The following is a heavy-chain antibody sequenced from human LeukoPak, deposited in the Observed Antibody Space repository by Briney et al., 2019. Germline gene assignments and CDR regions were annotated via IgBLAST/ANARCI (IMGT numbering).Heavy chain of an antibody. CDR3: ARDRIGSGYHGGDAFDI. V-gene: IGHV4-59*01. J-gene: IGHJ3*02. Sequence: SETLSLTCTASDDSISRDFWSWIRQPPGKGLEWIGYIYYSGSTNYKPSLKSRVSISVDTSKNQFSLKLTSVTAADTAVYYCARDRIGSGYHGGDAFDIWGQGAMVTVSS. D-gene: IGHD5-12*01. CDR2: IYYSGST. CDR1: DDSISRDF.